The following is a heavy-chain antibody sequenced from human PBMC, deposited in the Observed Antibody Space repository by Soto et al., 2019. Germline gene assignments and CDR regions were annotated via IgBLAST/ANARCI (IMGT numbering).Heavy chain of an antibody. J-gene: IGHJ4*02. D-gene: IGHD3-9*01. CDR2: IYYSGST. CDR3: ARGSGLRYFDWLGRD. Sequence: QVQLQESGPGLVKPSETLSLTCTVSGGSISSYYWSWIRQPPGKGLEWIGYIYYSGSTNYNPSLKSRVTISVDTSKNQFSLKLSSVTAADTAVYYCARGSGLRYFDWLGRDWGQGTLVTVSS. V-gene: IGHV4-59*01. CDR1: GGSISSYY.